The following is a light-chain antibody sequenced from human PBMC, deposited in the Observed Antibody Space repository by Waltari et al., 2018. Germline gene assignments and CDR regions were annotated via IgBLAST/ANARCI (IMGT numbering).Light chain of an antibody. CDR1: SSDVGGHNY. CDR2: DVT. V-gene: IGLV2-14*03. Sequence: QSALTQPASVSGSPGQSITISCTGTSSDVGGHNYVSWYQQHPGKALKLIIYDVTDRPSWGSNRFSGSKFGNTASLTISGLQAEDEADYYCSSYTSSGTPYVFGTVTSVTVL. CDR3: SSYTSSGTPYV. J-gene: IGLJ1*01.